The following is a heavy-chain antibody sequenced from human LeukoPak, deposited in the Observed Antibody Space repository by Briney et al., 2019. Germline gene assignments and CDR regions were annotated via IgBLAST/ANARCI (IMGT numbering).Heavy chain of an antibody. CDR2: ITNDGGGT. D-gene: IGHD6-25*01. V-gene: IGHV3-64D*09. J-gene: IGHJ4*02. CDR1: GLTFNNYA. CDR3: GRGQRGDALIRLFDY. Sequence: GGSLRLSCSVSGLTFNNYAMHWVRQAPGKTLEFVSSITNDGGGTKYADSVKGRFTISRDNSKNTLFLQMSSLRLEDTALYYCGRGQRGDALIRLFDYWGRGTMVTVSS.